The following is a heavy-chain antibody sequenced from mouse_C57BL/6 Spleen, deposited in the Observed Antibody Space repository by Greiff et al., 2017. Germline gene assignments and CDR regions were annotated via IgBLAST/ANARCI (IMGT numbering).Heavy chain of an antibody. CDR3: ARVYYGSSSPYWYFDV. Sequence: QVQLQQSGPELVKPGASVKISCKASGYAFSSSWMNWVKQRPGKGLEWIGRIYPGDGDTNYNGKFKGKATLTADKSSSTAYMQLSSLTSEDSAVYFGARVYYGSSSPYWYFDVWGTGTTVTVSS. V-gene: IGHV1-82*01. J-gene: IGHJ1*03. CDR1: GYAFSSSW. CDR2: IYPGDGDT. D-gene: IGHD1-1*01.